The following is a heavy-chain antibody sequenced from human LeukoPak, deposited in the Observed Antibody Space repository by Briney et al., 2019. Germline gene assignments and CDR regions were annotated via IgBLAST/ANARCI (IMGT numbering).Heavy chain of an antibody. V-gene: IGHV4-59*01. CDR2: IYYSGST. D-gene: IGHD6-13*01. J-gene: IGHJ6*04. Sequence: PSETLPLTCTVSGGSISNYYWSWIRQPPGKGLEWIGYIYYSGSTNYNPSLKSRATISVATSKNQFSLKLSSVTAADTAVYYCAREASSSWYGYYGMDVWGKGTTVTVSS. CDR3: AREASSSWYGYYGMDV. CDR1: GGSISNYY.